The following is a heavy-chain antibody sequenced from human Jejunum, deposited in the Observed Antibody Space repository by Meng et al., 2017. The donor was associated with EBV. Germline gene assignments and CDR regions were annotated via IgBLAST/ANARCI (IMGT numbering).Heavy chain of an antibody. CDR3: ARGAYFDY. Sequence: QLQLQGSGSGLVKPSETLSLTCAVSGGSISSGGYSWHWIRQPPGKGLQWIGYIYYSGSAFYNPPLKSRVTLSVDRSKNQFSLNLSSVTAADTAVYYCARGAYFDYWGQGTLVTVSS. CDR1: GGSISSGGYS. J-gene: IGHJ4*02. V-gene: IGHV4-30-2*01. CDR2: IYYSGSA.